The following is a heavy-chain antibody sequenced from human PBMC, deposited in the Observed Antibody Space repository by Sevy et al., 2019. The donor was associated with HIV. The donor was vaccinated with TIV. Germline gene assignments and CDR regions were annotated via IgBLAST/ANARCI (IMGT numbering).Heavy chain of an antibody. J-gene: IGHJ3*02. Sequence: GGSLRLSCTASAFTFSSYAMNWVRQAPGKGLEWVSTIFRSGDVTYYAESVKGRFTISRDNSRNTLYLQMNSLRAEDTAVYYCAGARYDSSGSFDAFDIWGQGTMVTVSS. CDR3: AGARYDSSGSFDAFDI. D-gene: IGHD3-22*01. V-gene: IGHV3-23*01. CDR2: IFRSGDVT. CDR1: AFTFSSYA.